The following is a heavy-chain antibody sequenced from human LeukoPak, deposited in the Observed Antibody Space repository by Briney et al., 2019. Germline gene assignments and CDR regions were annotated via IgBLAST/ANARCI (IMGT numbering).Heavy chain of an antibody. J-gene: IGHJ4*02. CDR2: IYSGGST. CDR3: ARDMSSLTGGYFDY. Sequence: PGGSLRLSCAASGFTVSSNYMSWVRQAPGKGLEWVSVIYSGGSTYYADSVKGRFTISRDNSKNTLYLQMNSLRAEDTAVYYCARDMSSLTGGYFDYWGQGTLVTVSS. D-gene: IGHD7-27*01. CDR1: GFTVSSNY. V-gene: IGHV3-66*01.